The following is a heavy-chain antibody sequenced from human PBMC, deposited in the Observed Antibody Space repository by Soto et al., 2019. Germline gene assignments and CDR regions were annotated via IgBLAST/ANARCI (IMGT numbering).Heavy chain of an antibody. Sequence: QVLLLQSGSAVKKAGSSVKVSCKASGDAFKSYAIHWVRQAPGQGLEYMGRIIPSYDRTKYAQKFQGRLTLTADMYTSTVYMELSSLRSEDTAVYCCARDPTSDYGDDTFDYWGQGTKVIVSS. D-gene: IGHD4-17*01. CDR3: ARDPTSDYGDDTFDY. CDR1: GDAFKSYA. J-gene: IGHJ4*02. CDR2: IIPSYDRT. V-gene: IGHV1-69*06.